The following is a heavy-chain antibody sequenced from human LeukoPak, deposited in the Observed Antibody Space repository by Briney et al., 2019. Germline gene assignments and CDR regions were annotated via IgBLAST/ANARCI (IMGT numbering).Heavy chain of an antibody. CDR3: ARLRGTGYCSSTSCYNRFDY. Sequence: ASVKVSCKASGYTFTGYYMHWVRQAPGQGLEWMGWINPNSGGTNYAQKFQGWVTMTRDTSISTAYMELSRLRSDDTAVYYCARLRGTGYCSSTSCYNRFDYWGQGTLVTVSS. V-gene: IGHV1-2*04. CDR2: INPNSGGT. J-gene: IGHJ4*02. CDR1: GYTFTGYY. D-gene: IGHD2-2*02.